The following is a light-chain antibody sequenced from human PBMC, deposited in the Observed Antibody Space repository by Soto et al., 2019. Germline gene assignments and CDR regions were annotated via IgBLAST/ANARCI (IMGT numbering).Light chain of an antibody. CDR2: EVS. CDR3: SSYTGSTTVI. J-gene: IGLJ2*01. CDR1: SNDVGGYAY. Sequence: QSALTQPASVSGSPGQSITISCTGTSNDVGGYAYVSWYQQHPGKAPKVMIYEVSNRPSGVSHRFSGSRSGNTASLTISGLQAEDEALYYCSSYTGSTTVIFGGGTKLTVL. V-gene: IGLV2-14*01.